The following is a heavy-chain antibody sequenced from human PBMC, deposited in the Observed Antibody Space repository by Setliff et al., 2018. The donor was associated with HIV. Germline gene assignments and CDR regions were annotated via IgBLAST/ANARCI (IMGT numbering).Heavy chain of an antibody. CDR1: GFTFSSFN. CDR2: ISSSTSTI. Sequence: GGSLRLSCAASGFTFSSFNMNWVRQAPGKGLEWVSYISSSTSTIYYADSVKGRFTISRDNAKNSLYLQMNSLRADDTAVYYCADPPSGFWGQGTLVTGSS. D-gene: IGHD3-10*01. J-gene: IGHJ4*02. CDR3: ADPPSGF. V-gene: IGHV3-48*01.